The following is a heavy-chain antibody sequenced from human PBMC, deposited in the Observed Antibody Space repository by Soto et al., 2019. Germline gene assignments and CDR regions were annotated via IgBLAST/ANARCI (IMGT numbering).Heavy chain of an antibody. Sequence: QVQLVQSGAEVKKPGASVKVSCKASGYTFTSYYMHWVRQAPGQGLEWMGIINTSGGGTSYAQKFRGRVTRNRDTSTRAGYMELSCPGSEDTAVYYWTRDGELWSMDVWGQGTTVTVSS. CDR2: INTSGGGT. CDR3: TRDGELWSMDV. J-gene: IGHJ6*02. D-gene: IGHD3-10*01. CDR1: GYTFTSYY. V-gene: IGHV1-46*01.